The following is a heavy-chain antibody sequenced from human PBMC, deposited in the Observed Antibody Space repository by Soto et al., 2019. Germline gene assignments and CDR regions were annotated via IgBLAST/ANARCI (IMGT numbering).Heavy chain of an antibody. CDR2: IYWSGDE. Sequence: QGTLKESGPTLVKPTQTLTLTCSFSGFSLSTSGVGVGWIRQSPGKALEWLALIYWSGDEHYRPSLKSRLSIIKDTSQNHVALIMTDMEPVDTATYYCARGLATLPVFAFDIWGQGTMVTASS. CDR3: ARGLATLPVFAFDI. D-gene: IGHD6-6*01. J-gene: IGHJ3*02. V-gene: IGHV2-5*01. CDR1: GFSLSTSGVG.